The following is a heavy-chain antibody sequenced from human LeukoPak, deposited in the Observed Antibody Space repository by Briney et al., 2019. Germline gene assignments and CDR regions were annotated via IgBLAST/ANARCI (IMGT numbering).Heavy chain of an antibody. Sequence: GGSLRLSCAASGFTFSSYWMSWVRQAPGKGLEWVSYISSSGSTIYYADSVKGRFTISRDNAKNSLYLQMNSLRAEDTAVYYCARNGYYYDSSGYYFDYWGQGTLVTVSS. CDR3: ARNGYYYDSSGYYFDY. J-gene: IGHJ4*02. CDR2: ISSSGSTI. CDR1: GFTFSSYW. D-gene: IGHD3-22*01. V-gene: IGHV3-48*04.